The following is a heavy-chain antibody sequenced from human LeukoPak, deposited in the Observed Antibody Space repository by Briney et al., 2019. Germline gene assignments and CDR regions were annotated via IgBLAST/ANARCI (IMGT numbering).Heavy chain of an antibody. CDR3: ARADYGGNAGGL. D-gene: IGHD4-23*01. CDR1: GFTFGDYA. V-gene: IGHV3-49*03. Sequence: SGGSLRLSCTASGFTFGDYAMSWFRQAPGKGLEWVGFIRAKTYGGTTQYAASVKDRFTISRDDSKSITYLQMNSLKTEDTAVYYCARADYGGNAGGLWGQGTLVTVSS. CDR2: IRAKTYGGTT. J-gene: IGHJ4*02.